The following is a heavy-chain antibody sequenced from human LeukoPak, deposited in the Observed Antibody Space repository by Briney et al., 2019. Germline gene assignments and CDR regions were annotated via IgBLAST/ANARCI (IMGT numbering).Heavy chain of an antibody. CDR2: TTGSGATT. CDR3: ARSWYFDL. Sequence: GGSLRLSCAASGFTFSSYVMTWVRQAPGRGVEWVTTTTGSGATTDYADSVKGRSTISRDNSKNTLSLQMNSLRAEDTAVYYCARSWYFDLWGRGTLVTVSS. CDR1: GFTFSSYV. V-gene: IGHV3-23*01. J-gene: IGHJ2*01.